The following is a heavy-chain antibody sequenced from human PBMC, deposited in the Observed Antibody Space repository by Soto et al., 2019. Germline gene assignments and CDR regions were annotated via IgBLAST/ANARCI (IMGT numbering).Heavy chain of an antibody. Sequence: GGSLRLSCAASGFNFGVFGMHWVRQAPGKGLEWLSVSSYEGSEEYYADSVRGRFTISRDNSKNTLFLQMDSLRVDDTGVYYCALTRRSSLLEVAGPGFEYWGQGTLVTVSS. CDR3: ALTRRSSLLEVAGPGFEY. V-gene: IGHV3-30*03. J-gene: IGHJ4*02. CDR1: GFNFGVFG. D-gene: IGHD6-19*01. CDR2: SSYEGSEE.